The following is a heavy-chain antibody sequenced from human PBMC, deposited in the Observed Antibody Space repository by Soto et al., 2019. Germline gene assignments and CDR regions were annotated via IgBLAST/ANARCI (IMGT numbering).Heavy chain of an antibody. CDR3: TGDKLAVAGTDH. J-gene: IGHJ5*02. CDR1: GYTFTTYA. V-gene: IGHV1-3*01. CDR2: INGGNGYT. Sequence: QVQLVQSGAEVKEPGASVKVSCKASGYTFTTYAIHWVRQAPGQRLEWLGWINGGNGYTQYSQKFQGRVTITRDTSASTAYLELSSLRSEDTAVFYCTGDKLAVAGTDHWGQGTLVTVSS. D-gene: IGHD6-19*01.